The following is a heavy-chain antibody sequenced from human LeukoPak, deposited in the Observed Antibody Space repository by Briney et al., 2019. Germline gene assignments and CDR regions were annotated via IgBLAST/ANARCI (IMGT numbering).Heavy chain of an antibody. V-gene: IGHV1-2*02. Sequence: GASVKVSCKASGYTFTGYYMHWVRQAPGQGLEWMGWINPNSGGTNYAQKFQGRVTMTRDTSISTAYMELSRLRSDDTAVYYCFYYYGSVSQPRDCWRQGTLVGVCS. CDR2: INPNSGGT. CDR1: GYTFTGYY. J-gene: IGHJ4*02. D-gene: IGHD3-10*01. CDR3: FYYYGSVSQPRDC.